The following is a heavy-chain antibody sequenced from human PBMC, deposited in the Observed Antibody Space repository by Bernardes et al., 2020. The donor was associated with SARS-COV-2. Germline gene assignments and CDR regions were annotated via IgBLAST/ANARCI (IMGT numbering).Heavy chain of an antibody. V-gene: IGHV7-4-1*02. CDR3: ARDDELVVPATPGAY. Sequence: ASVKVSCKASGYTFTNYAMNWVRQAPGQGLEWMGWINTNTGNPTYAPGFTGRFVFSLDTSVTTAFLQISSLKTEDTAVYYCARDDELVVPATPGAYWGQGTLVTVSS. J-gene: IGHJ4*02. D-gene: IGHD2-15*01. CDR1: GYTFTNYA. CDR2: INTNTGNP.